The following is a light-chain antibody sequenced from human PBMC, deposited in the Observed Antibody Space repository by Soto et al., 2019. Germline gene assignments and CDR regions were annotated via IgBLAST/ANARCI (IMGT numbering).Light chain of an antibody. J-gene: IGKJ4*01. Sequence: DIVMTQSPDSLAVSLGERATINCKSSQSVLSTSNNKNYLSWHQQKPGQPPRLLIYWASTRESGVPDRFSGSGSGTDFTLTISSLQAEDVAIYCCQQHFTAPLTFGGGTKVEIK. CDR2: WAS. CDR1: QSVLSTSNNKNY. CDR3: QQHFTAPLT. V-gene: IGKV4-1*01.